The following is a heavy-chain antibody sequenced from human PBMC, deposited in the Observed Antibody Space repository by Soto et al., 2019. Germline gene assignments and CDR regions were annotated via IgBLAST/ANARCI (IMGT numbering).Heavy chain of an antibody. Sequence: GGSLRLSCADSGFTFDDYAMHWVRQAPGKGLEWVSGINWNSGRIVYADSVKGRFTISRDNAKNSLYLQMNSLRAEDTAFYYCAKTNSHGSGSYYSSFDYWGQGTLVTVSS. CDR1: GFTFDDYA. D-gene: IGHD3-10*01. V-gene: IGHV3-9*01. CDR2: INWNSGRI. J-gene: IGHJ4*02. CDR3: AKTNSHGSGSYYSSFDY.